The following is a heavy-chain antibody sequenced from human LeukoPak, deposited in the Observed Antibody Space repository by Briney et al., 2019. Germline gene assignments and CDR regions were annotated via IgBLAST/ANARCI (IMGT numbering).Heavy chain of an antibody. Sequence: GGSLRLSCAASGFTFSSYSMNWVRQAPGKGLEWVSSISSSSSYIYYADSVKGRFTISRDNAKNSLCLQMNSLRAEDTAVYYCARDVYYDFWSGVDYWGQGTLVTVSS. J-gene: IGHJ4*02. CDR3: ARDVYYDFWSGVDY. D-gene: IGHD3-3*01. CDR1: GFTFSSYS. V-gene: IGHV3-21*01. CDR2: ISSSSSYI.